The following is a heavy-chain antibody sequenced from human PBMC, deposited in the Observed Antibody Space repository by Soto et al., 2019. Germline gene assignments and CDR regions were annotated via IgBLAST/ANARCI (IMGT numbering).Heavy chain of an antibody. J-gene: IGHJ4*01. CDR2: ISGGSETT. CDR3: AKDLDGGFGELFFDK. V-gene: IGHV3-23*01. D-gene: IGHD3-10*01. CDR1: GFAFSNYA. Sequence: EVQLLESGGGLVQPGGSLRLSCVASGFAFSNYALGWVRQAPGKGLEWVSGISGGSETTSYADSVKGRFTISRDNSKDTLFLQMNSLRAEDTATYFCAKDLDGGFGELFFDKWGHRTLVTVSS.